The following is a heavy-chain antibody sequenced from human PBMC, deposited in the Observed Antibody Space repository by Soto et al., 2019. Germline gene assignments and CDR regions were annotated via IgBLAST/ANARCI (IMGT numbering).Heavy chain of an antibody. D-gene: IGHD6-13*01. CDR2: IIPILGIA. J-gene: IGHJ4*02. V-gene: IGHV1-69*08. CDR3: ARDLGGAAAGTFDY. CDR1: GGTFSSYT. Sequence: QVQLVQSGAEVKKPGSSVKVSCKASGGTFSSYTISWVRQAPGQGLEWMGRIIPILGIANYAQKFQGRVTITADKSTSTGYMELSSLRSEDTAVYYCARDLGGAAAGTFDYWGQGTLVTVSS.